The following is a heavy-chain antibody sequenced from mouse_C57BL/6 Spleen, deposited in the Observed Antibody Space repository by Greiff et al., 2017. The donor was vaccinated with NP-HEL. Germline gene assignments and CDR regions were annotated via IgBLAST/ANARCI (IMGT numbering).Heavy chain of an antibody. V-gene: IGHV1-9*01. Sequence: QVQLQQPGAELMKPGASVKLSCKATGYTFTGYWIEWVKQRPEHGLEWIGEILPGSGSTNYNEKFKGKATFTADTSSNTAYMQLSSLTTEDSAIYYCARAGITTVVRYFDVWGTGTTVTVSS. CDR2: ILPGSGST. CDR1: GYTFTGYW. D-gene: IGHD1-1*01. J-gene: IGHJ1*03. CDR3: ARAGITTVVRYFDV.